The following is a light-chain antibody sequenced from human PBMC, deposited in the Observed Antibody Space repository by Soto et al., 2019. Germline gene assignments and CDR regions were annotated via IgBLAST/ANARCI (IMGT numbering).Light chain of an antibody. V-gene: IGLV2-14*01. Sequence: QSALTQPDSVSGFAGQSIAISCTGTSSDVGGYNYVSWYQQHPGKSPKLLLSEVSKRPSGVSDRFSGSRSGNTASLTISGLQSEDEADYYCSSFTGAYTFVFGAGTKIAVL. CDR2: EVS. CDR3: SSFTGAYTFV. CDR1: SSDVGGYNY. J-gene: IGLJ1*01.